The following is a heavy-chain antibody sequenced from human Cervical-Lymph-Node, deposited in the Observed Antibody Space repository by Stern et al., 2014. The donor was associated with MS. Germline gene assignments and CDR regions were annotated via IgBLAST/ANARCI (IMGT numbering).Heavy chain of an antibody. J-gene: IGHJ4*02. CDR1: GYSFTSYS. D-gene: IGHD4-17*01. CDR2: SSTDNGNT. CDR3: ARQGRDYGDSFYFDH. V-gene: IGHV1-18*01. Sequence: QVQLVQSGAEVKRPGASVKVSCKASGYSFTSYSLSWVRQAPGQGLEWLGWSSTDNGNTKYAQSLQGGVTMTTDTSSNTAYMELRGLTSDDTAVYYCARQGRDYGDSFYFDHWGQGTLVTVSS.